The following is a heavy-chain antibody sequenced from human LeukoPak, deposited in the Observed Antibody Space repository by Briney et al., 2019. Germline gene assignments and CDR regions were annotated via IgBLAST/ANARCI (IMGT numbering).Heavy chain of an antibody. CDR3: ATDRPYYGSGSYYMTH. J-gene: IGHJ4*02. V-gene: IGHV1-24*01. CDR1: GYTLTELS. D-gene: IGHD3-10*01. Sequence: GASVKVSCTVSGYTLTELSMHWVRQAPGEGLEWMGGFDPEDGETIYAQKFQGRVTMTEDTSTDTAYMELSSLRSEDTAVYYCATDRPYYGSGSYYMTHWGQGTLVTVSS. CDR2: FDPEDGET.